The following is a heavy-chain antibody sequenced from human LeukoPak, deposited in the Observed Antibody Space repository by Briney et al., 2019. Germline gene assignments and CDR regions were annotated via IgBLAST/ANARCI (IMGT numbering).Heavy chain of an antibody. CDR1: GFTFSNYW. CDR3: ARDVGFQIDY. Sequence: PGGSLRLSCTASGFTFSNYWMHWVRQAPGKGLVWVSHIHSDGRNTTYSDSVKGRFTTSRDNAKNTLYLQMNSLRAEDTAVYYCARDVGFQIDYWGQGTLVTVSS. D-gene: IGHD1-26*01. CDR2: IHSDGRNT. J-gene: IGHJ4*02. V-gene: IGHV3-74*01.